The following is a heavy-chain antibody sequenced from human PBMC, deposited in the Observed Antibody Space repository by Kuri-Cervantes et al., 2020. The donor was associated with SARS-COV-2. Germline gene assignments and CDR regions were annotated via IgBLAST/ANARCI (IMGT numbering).Heavy chain of an antibody. CDR1: GFSFSTYW. CDR3: ARLVFVDAFDI. D-gene: IGHD2-2*01. CDR2: IKQDDTEY. J-gene: IGHJ3*02. Sequence: GESLKISCAASGFSFSTYWMNWVRQAPGKGLEWVANIKQDDTEYYYVDSVRGRFTISRDNAKNSMYLQMNSLRAEDTAVYYCARLVFVDAFDIWGQGTMVTVSS. V-gene: IGHV3-7*01.